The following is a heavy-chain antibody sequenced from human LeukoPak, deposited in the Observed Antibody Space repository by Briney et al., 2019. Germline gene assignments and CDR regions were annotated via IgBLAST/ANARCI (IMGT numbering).Heavy chain of an antibody. D-gene: IGHD3-22*01. Sequence: PSETLSLTCAVYGGSFSGYYWSWIRQPPGKGLEWIGEINHSGSTNYNPSLKSRVTISVDTSKNQFSLKLSSVTAADTAVYYCARPALRVVRAWYFDLWGCGTLVTVSS. V-gene: IGHV4-34*01. CDR2: INHSGST. J-gene: IGHJ2*01. CDR1: GGSFSGYY. CDR3: ARPALRVVRAWYFDL.